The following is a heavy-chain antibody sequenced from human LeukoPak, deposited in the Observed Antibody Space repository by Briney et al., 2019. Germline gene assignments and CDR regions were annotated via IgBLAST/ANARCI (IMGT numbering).Heavy chain of an antibody. CDR3: ARDGSNYDILTGYYGL. J-gene: IGHJ4*02. V-gene: IGHV3-11*01. Sequence: GGSLRLSCAASGFTFSDYYMSWIRQAPGKGLEWVSYISSRGSTIYYADSVKGRFTISRDNAKNSLYLQMNSLRAEDTAVYYCARDGSNYDILTGYYGLWGQGTLVTVSS. D-gene: IGHD3-9*01. CDR2: ISSRGSTI. CDR1: GFTFSDYY.